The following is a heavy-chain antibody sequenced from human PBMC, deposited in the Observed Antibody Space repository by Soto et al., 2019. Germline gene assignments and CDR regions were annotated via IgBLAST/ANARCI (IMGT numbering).Heavy chain of an antibody. D-gene: IGHD2-15*01. J-gene: IGHJ4*02. CDR3: ARTREYCSCNTCYAHEFDY. CDR1: GYTFTAYY. CDR2: INPNSGGT. V-gene: IGHV1-2*02. Sequence: QVQLVQSGAEVKKPGASVKVSCKASGYTFTAYYMHWVRQAPGQGLEWMGGINPNSGGTDYAQKFQGRVTMTRDTSSNTAYMELSRLGSDDTAVYFCARTREYCSCNTCYAHEFDYWGQGTLVTVSS.